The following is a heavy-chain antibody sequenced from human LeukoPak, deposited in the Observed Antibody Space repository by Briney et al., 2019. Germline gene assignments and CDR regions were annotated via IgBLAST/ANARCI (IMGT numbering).Heavy chain of an antibody. J-gene: IGHJ6*03. CDR2: IYYSGST. Sequence: PSETLSLTCTVSGGSISSSSYYWGWIRQPPGKGLEWIGSIYYSGSTYYNPSLKSRVTISVDTSKNQFSLKLSSVTAADTAVYYCARIVGLQLYYYYYYYMDVWGKGTTVTVSS. CDR1: GGSISSSSYY. CDR3: ARIVGLQLYYYYYYYMDV. V-gene: IGHV4-39*07. D-gene: IGHD5-18*01.